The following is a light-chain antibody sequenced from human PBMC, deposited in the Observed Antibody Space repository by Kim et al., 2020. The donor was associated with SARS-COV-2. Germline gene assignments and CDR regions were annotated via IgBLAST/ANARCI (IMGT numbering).Light chain of an antibody. J-gene: IGLJ2*01. CDR1: KIGNKK. CDR3: QVWDSNAVV. Sequence: SVGVGQTARSTCGGNKIGNKKVHWDQQKPDRAPVRDIYRDRNRPYGVPERFSGSNSGTTATLTISGAQAGDEADCYCQVWDSNAVVFGGGTQLTVL. V-gene: IGLV3-9*01. CDR2: RDR.